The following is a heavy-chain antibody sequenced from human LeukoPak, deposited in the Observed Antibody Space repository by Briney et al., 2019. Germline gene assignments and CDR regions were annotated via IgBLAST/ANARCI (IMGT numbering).Heavy chain of an antibody. D-gene: IGHD3-10*01. CDR3: ARDSHYYGSGSYYNLNWNDWIQLWVRGEDMDV. CDR1: GFTFSSYE. Sequence: PGGSLRLSCAASGFTFSSYEMNWVRQAPGKGLEWVSYISSSGSTIYYADSVKGRFTISRDNAKNSLYLQMNSLRAEDTAVYYCARDSHYYGSGSYYNLNWNDWIQLWVRGEDMDVWGKGTTVTVSS. V-gene: IGHV3-48*03. J-gene: IGHJ6*03. CDR2: ISSSGSTI.